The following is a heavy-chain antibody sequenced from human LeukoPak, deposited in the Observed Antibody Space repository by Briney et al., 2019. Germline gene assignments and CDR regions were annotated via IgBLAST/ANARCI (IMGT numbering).Heavy chain of an antibody. CDR2: INPNSGGT. Sequence: GASVKVSCKASGYTFTGYYMHWVRQAPGQGLEWMGWINPNSGGTNYAQKFQGRVTMTRDTSISTAYMELSRLRSDDTAVYYCARDLTDYVWGSYRSNDAFDIWGQGTMVTVSS. J-gene: IGHJ3*02. CDR1: GYTFTGYY. D-gene: IGHD3-16*02. V-gene: IGHV1-2*02. CDR3: ARDLTDYVWGSYRSNDAFDI.